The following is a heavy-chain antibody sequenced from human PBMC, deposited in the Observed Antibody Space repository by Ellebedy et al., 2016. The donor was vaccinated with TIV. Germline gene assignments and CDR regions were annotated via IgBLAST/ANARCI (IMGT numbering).Heavy chain of an antibody. CDR2: ISGSGGST. Sequence: GESLKISCAASGFTFSSYGMHWVRQAPGKGLEWVSAISGSGGSTYYADSVKGRFTISRDNSKNTLYLQMNSLRAEDTAVYYCAKVRAPSRTELGGSSYYFDYWGQGTLVTVSS. V-gene: IGHV3-23*01. D-gene: IGHD1-26*01. CDR1: GFTFSSYG. J-gene: IGHJ4*02. CDR3: AKVRAPSRTELGGSSYYFDY.